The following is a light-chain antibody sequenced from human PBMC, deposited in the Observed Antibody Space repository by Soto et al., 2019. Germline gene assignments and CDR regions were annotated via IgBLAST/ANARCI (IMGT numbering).Light chain of an antibody. J-gene: IGLJ1*01. Sequence: QSALTQPASVSGSPGQSITNSCTGTSGDIGSYNRVSSYQQHPGKAPKLIIYQVTDRPSGVSNRFSGSKSGNTASLTISGLQAEDEAEYSCSSYTDVNTRACVFGSGTKVTVL. CDR2: QVT. CDR3: SSYTDVNTRACV. V-gene: IGLV2-14*01. CDR1: SGDIGSYNR.